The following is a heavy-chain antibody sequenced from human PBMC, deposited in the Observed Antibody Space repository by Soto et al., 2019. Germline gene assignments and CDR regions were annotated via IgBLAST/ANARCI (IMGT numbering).Heavy chain of an antibody. Sequence: VQLVESGGGVVQPGRYLRLSCAASGFTFSTYGMPWVRQAPGEGLEWVAVISYDGNNKHYADSVKGRFIISRDNSRNTLYLQMSRLKAEDTAVYYCAKTDRKLPLWFTIGDVWGQGTTVTVSS. CDR1: GFTFSTYG. J-gene: IGHJ6*02. CDR3: AKTDRKLPLWFTIGDV. V-gene: IGHV3-30*18. D-gene: IGHD5-18*01. CDR2: ISYDGNNK.